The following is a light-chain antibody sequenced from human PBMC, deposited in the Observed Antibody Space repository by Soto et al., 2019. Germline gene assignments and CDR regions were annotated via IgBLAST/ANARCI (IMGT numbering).Light chain of an antibody. CDR2: GVS. CDR3: QQYGNLPLT. V-gene: IGKV3-20*01. CDR1: QSVSSTY. Sequence: EIVLTQSPGTLSLSPGERATLSCRASQSVSSTYLAWYQLKPGQAPRLLIYGVSSRATGIPDRFSGSGSGTVFALTISRLEPEDFAVYYCQQYGNLPLTFGGGTKVEIK. J-gene: IGKJ4*01.